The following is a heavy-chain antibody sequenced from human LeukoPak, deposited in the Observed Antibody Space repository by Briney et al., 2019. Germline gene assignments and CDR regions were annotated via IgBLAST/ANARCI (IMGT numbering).Heavy chain of an antibody. V-gene: IGHV4-59*08. CDR3: ARHRHDSSGYYNFDY. CDR2: IYYSGST. Sequence: SETLSLTCTVSGGSISSYYWSWIRQPPGKGPEWIGYIYYSGSTKYNPALKSRVTISVDTSKNQFSLKLSSVTAADTAVYYCARHRHDSSGYYNFDYWGQGTLVTVSS. CDR1: GGSISSYY. J-gene: IGHJ4*02. D-gene: IGHD3-22*01.